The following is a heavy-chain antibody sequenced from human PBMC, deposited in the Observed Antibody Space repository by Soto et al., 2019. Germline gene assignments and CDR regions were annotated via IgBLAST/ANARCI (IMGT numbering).Heavy chain of an antibody. V-gene: IGHV4-4*02. CDR3: AMHIAVAGTRGFDY. CDR1: GGSISSGHW. D-gene: IGHD6-19*01. CDR2: IFQSGTT. J-gene: IGHJ4*02. Sequence: QVELQESGPGLVKTSGALSLTCAVSGGSISSGHWWSWVRQPPGAGLEWIGEIFQSGTTNYNPAVVSRVISSMDESNNQCSPQLSSGTAADTAVYFCAMHIAVAGTRGFDYWAQGSLVSVSS.